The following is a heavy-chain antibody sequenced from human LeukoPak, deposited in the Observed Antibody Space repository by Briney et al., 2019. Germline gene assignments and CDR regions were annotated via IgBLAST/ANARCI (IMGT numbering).Heavy chain of an antibody. D-gene: IGHD6-19*01. CDR3: AGGSGGYPY. J-gene: IGHJ4*02. Sequence: PSETLSLTCTVSGGSISSFYWSWIRQPPGKGLEWIGYIYYSGSTDYNPSLKSRVTMSVDTSKIQFSLKLSSVTAADTAVYYCAGGSGGYPYGAQGTLVTVSS. CDR1: GGSISSFY. V-gene: IGHV4-59*01. CDR2: IYYSGST.